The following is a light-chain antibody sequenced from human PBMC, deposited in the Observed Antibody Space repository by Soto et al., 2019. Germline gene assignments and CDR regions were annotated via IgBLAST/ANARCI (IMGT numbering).Light chain of an antibody. CDR3: QQYGSSPPIT. CDR2: GAS. J-gene: IGKJ5*01. Sequence: EIVLTQSPGTLSLSPVEGASLACRASQAISVNYLAWYKHKPGQAPRLLMYGASSRATGVPDRFSGSGSGRDFTLTISRLEPEDFAVYYCQQYGSSPPITFGQGTRLEIK. V-gene: IGKV3-20*01. CDR1: QAISVNY.